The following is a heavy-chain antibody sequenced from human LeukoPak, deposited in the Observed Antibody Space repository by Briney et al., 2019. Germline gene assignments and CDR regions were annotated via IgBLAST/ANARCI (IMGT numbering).Heavy chain of an antibody. Sequence: ASVTVSCKASGYTFTSYYMHWVRQAPGQGLEWMGIINPSGGSTSYAQKFQGRVTMTRDTSTSTVYMELSSLRSEDTAVYYCARDDFWSGPNPDYYYYGMDVWGQGTTVTVSS. V-gene: IGHV1-46*01. D-gene: IGHD3-3*01. J-gene: IGHJ6*02. CDR3: ARDDFWSGPNPDYYYYGMDV. CDR2: INPSGGST. CDR1: GYTFTSYY.